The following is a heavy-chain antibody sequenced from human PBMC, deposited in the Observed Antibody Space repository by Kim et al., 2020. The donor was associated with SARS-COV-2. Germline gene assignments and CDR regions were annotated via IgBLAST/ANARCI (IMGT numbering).Heavy chain of an antibody. CDR1: GFTFSSYA. J-gene: IGHJ4*02. D-gene: IGHD3-10*01. CDR2: ISYDGSNK. Sequence: GGSLRLSCAASGFTFSSYAMHWVRQAPGKGLEWVAVISYDGSNKYYADSVKGRFTISRDNSKNTLYLQMNSLRAEDTAVYYCRYGSGSYSDYWGQGTLVTVSS. CDR3: RYGSGSYSDY. V-gene: IGHV3-30*04.